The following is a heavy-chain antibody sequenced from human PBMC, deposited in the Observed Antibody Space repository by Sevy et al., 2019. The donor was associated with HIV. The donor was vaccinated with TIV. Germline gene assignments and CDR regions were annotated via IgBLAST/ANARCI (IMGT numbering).Heavy chain of an antibody. Sequence: GGSLRLSCAAPGFTFRDFYMTWIRQAPGKGLEWVAYISSSGGAKYYADSVAGRFTISRDNAKNSLSLQMNSLRADDAAVYYCARDSTGEEFGFYYYYMDVWGKGTAVTVSS. D-gene: IGHD3-10*01. CDR1: GFTFRDFY. CDR2: ISSSGGAK. CDR3: ARDSTGEEFGFYYYYMDV. V-gene: IGHV3-11*04. J-gene: IGHJ6*03.